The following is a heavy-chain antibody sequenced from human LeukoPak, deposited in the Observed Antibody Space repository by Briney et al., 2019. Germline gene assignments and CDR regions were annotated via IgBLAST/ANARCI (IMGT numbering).Heavy chain of an antibody. D-gene: IGHD3-10*01. CDR1: GFSFSNYY. Sequence: GGSLRLSCAASGFSFSNYYMIWVRQAPGKGLECISYITPSSDIIHYADSVKGRFAVSRDNAKNLLYLQMNSLRAEDTAVYYCAKDKPVWFGEADAFDIWRQGTMVTVSS. V-gene: IGHV3-48*01. CDR3: AKDKPVWFGEADAFDI. CDR2: ITPSSDII. J-gene: IGHJ3*02.